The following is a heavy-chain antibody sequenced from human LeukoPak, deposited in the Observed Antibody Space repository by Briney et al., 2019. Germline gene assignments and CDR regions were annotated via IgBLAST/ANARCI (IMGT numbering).Heavy chain of an antibody. V-gene: IGHV4-59*01. CDR3: ARGSYYGSGSYYYY. Sequence: SETLSLTCAVSGGSISNKYWSWIRQPPGKGLEWIGYIYYSGSTNYNPSLKSRVTISVDTSKNQFSLKLSSVTAADTAVYYCARGSYYGSGSYYYYWGQGTLVTVSS. D-gene: IGHD3-10*01. CDR2: IYYSGST. J-gene: IGHJ4*02. CDR1: GGSISNKY.